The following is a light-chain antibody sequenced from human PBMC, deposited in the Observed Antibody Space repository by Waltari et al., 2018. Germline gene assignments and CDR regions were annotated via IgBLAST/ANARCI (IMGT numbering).Light chain of an antibody. Sequence: QSALTQPASVSGSPGQSITLSSTGTSLHAGRYKFVSWSQHHPGKAPKLMLYDVNKRPSGVSDRFSGSMSGNTASLTISGLQAEDEADYYCASYTSSSTYMVFGGGTNLTVL. CDR2: DVN. CDR1: SLHAGRYKF. J-gene: IGLJ2*01. V-gene: IGLV2-14*03. CDR3: ASYTSSSTYMV.